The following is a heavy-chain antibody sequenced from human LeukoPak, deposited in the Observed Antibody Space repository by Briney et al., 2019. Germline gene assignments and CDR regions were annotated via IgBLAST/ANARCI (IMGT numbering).Heavy chain of an antibody. D-gene: IGHD3-22*01. Sequence: SETLSLPCTVSGGSISSSSYHWGWIRQPPGKGLEWIGSIYYSGSTYYNPSLKSRVTISVDTSKNQFSQKLSSVTAADTAVYYCARDWGSSGYPDYWGQGTLVTVSS. CDR1: GGSISSSSYH. CDR3: ARDWGSSGYPDY. V-gene: IGHV4-39*02. J-gene: IGHJ4*02. CDR2: IYYSGST.